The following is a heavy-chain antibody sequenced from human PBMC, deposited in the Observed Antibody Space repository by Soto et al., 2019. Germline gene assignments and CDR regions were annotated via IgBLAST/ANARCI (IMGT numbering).Heavy chain of an antibody. CDR2: IWYDGSNK. D-gene: IGHD4-17*01. V-gene: IGHV3-33*06. CDR3: ANLPNRMTTPSY. CDR1: GFTFSSYG. J-gene: IGHJ4*02. Sequence: GGSLRLSCAASGFTFSSYGMHWVRQAPGKGLEWVAVIWYDGSNKYYADSVKGRFTISRDNSKNTLYLQMNSLRAEDTAVYYCANLPNRMTTPSYWGQGTLVTVSS.